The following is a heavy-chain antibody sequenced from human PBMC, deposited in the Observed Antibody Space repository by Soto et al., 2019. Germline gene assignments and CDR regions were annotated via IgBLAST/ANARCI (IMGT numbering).Heavy chain of an antibody. V-gene: IGHV3-43*01. Sequence: GGSLRLSCAASGFTFDDYTMHWVRQAPGKGLEWVSLISWDGGSTYYADSVKGRFTISRDNSKNSLYLQMNSLRTEDTALYYCAKAARGAYGGYYFDYWGQGTLVTVSS. CDR2: ISWDGGST. CDR1: GFTFDDYT. J-gene: IGHJ4*02. D-gene: IGHD4-17*01. CDR3: AKAARGAYGGYYFDY.